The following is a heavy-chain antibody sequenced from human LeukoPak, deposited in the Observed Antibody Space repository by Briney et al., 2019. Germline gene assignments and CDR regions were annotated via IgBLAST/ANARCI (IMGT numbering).Heavy chain of an antibody. CDR2: IKQDGSEK. V-gene: IGHV3-7*01. CDR3: ARVHSHGGYP. Sequence: GGSLRLSCAASGITFSNYWVSWVRQAPGKGLEWVANIKQDGSEKYYVDFVKGRFTISRDNAKNSLYLQMNNLRAEDTAVYYCARVHSHGGYPWGQGTLVTVSS. J-gene: IGHJ5*02. D-gene: IGHD3-16*01. CDR1: GITFSNYW.